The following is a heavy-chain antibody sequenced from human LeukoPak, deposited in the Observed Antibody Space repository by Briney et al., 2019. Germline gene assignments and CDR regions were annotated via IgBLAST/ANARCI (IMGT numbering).Heavy chain of an antibody. J-gene: IGHJ2*01. CDR1: GFTFSNFA. V-gene: IGHV3-33*06. CDR2: VWYDGSST. D-gene: IGHD3-16*01. Sequence: SGGSLRLSCAASGFTFSNFAIHWVRQAPGKGLEWVAAVWYDGSSTYYADPVKGRFTVSRDNSKSILYLQMNSLRAEDTAVYYCAKTATYDWFFDLWGRGTLVTVSS. CDR3: AKTATYDWFFDL.